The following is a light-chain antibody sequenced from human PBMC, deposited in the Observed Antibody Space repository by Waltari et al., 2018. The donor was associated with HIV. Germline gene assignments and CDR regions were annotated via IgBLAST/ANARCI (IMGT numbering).Light chain of an antibody. V-gene: IGLV1-47*01. CDR2: RDN. CDR1: TSNVGTNF. CDR3: ATWDGSLGGFYV. J-gene: IGLJ1*01. Sequence: QSVLTQPPSASGTPGQRVTIPCSGTTSNVGTNFSSWYQQLPGTAPKLLIYRDNRRPSGVPDRFSGSKSGASASLGISGLRSEDEGDYYCATWDGSLGGFYVFGAGTKVTVL.